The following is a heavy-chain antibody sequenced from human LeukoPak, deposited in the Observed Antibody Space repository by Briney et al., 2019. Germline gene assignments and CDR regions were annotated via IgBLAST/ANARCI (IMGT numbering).Heavy chain of an antibody. V-gene: IGHV3-21*01. CDR2: ISSSSSYI. CDR3: ARGGSPDLYCSSTSCQADY. Sequence: GGSLRLSCAASGFTFSSYSMNWVRQAPGKGLEWVSSISSSSSYIYYADSVKGRFTISRDDAKNSLYLQMNSLRAEDTAVYYCARGGSPDLYCSSTSCQADYWGQGTLVTVSS. D-gene: IGHD2-2*01. J-gene: IGHJ4*02. CDR1: GFTFSSYS.